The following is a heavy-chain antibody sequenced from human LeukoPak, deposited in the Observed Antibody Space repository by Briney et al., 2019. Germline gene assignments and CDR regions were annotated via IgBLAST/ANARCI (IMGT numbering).Heavy chain of an antibody. CDR2: ISAYNGNT. Sequence: ASVKVSCKASGYTFTSYGISWVRQAPGQGLEWMGWISAYNGNTNYAQKLQGRATMTTDTSTSTAYMELRSLRSDDTAVYYCARWGYCSGGSCPYPDYYYYYGMDVWGQGTTVTVSS. J-gene: IGHJ6*02. CDR3: ARWGYCSGGSCPYPDYYYYYGMDV. CDR1: GYTFTSYG. V-gene: IGHV1-18*01. D-gene: IGHD2-15*01.